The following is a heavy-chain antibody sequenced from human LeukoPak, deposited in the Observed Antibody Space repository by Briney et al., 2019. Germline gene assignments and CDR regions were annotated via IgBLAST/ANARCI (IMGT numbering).Heavy chain of an antibody. Sequence: SVKVSCKASGGTFSSYAISWVRQAPGQGLEWMGGIIPIFGTANYAQKFQGRVTITADKSTSTAYMELSSLRSEDTALYYCARDQRAVSEGYYYYYMDVWGKGTTVTVSS. D-gene: IGHD3-16*02. CDR2: IIPIFGTA. J-gene: IGHJ6*03. V-gene: IGHV1-69*06. CDR1: GGTFSSYA. CDR3: ARDQRAVSEGYYYYYMDV.